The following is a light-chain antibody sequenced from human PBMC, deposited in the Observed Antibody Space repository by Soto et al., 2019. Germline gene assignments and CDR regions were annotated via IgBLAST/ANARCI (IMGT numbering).Light chain of an antibody. V-gene: IGLV2-8*01. CDR2: EVS. Sequence: QSALTQPPSASGSPGQSVTISCTGTNSDIGIYDFVSWYQQHPGKAPKLLIYEVSKRPSGVPDRFSDSKSGNTASLTVSDLQTEDAADYFCSAYAGTNDLGVFGGGTKLTVL. CDR1: NSDIGIYDF. J-gene: IGLJ3*02. CDR3: SAYAGTNDLGV.